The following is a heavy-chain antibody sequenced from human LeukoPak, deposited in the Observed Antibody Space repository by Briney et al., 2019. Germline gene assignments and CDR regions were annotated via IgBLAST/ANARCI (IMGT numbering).Heavy chain of an antibody. V-gene: IGHV4-39*07. CDR2: LDESGRP. CDR3: ARDLGGYPFFMDV. D-gene: IGHD2-15*01. CDR1: GGSIRSGDHH. J-gene: IGHJ6*03. Sequence: PSETLFLTCSVSGGSIRSGDHHWAWVRQPPGKGLEFIGSLDESGRPYYNRPLKSRVSISGDTSGKQFSLNLTSVTAADTAVYFCARDLGGYPFFMDVWGRGTTVIVSS.